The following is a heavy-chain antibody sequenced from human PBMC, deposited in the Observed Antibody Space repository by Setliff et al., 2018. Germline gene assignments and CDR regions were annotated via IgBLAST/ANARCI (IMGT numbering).Heavy chain of an antibody. J-gene: IGHJ4*02. Sequence: SETLSLTCTVSGGSISSSTYYWGWIRQPPGKGLEWIGTIYYSGSTNYNPSLKSRVTISMDTSKNQFSLKVSSVTAADTAVYYCARSFSRREKFLLDYWGQGALVTVSS. V-gene: IGHV4-39*07. CDR2: IYYSGST. CDR3: ARSFSRREKFLLDY. CDR1: GGSISSSTYY.